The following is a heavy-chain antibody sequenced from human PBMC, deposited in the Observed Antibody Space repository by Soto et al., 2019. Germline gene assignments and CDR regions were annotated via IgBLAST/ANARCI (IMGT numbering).Heavy chain of an antibody. Sequence: EVQLVESGGGLVQPGGSLRLSCAASGFSFSTYWMSWVRQAPGKGLEWVANIKQDGSEKYYVDSVKGRFTISRDNAKNSLYLQMNSLRGEDTAVYYCATRGYCSGGSCSQVVDYWGQGPLVIVSS. D-gene: IGHD2-15*01. CDR3: ATRGYCSGGSCSQVVDY. V-gene: IGHV3-7*01. CDR2: IKQDGSEK. J-gene: IGHJ4*02. CDR1: GFSFSTYW.